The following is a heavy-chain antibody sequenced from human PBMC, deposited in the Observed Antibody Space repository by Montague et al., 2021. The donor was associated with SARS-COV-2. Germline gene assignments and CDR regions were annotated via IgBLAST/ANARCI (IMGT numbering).Heavy chain of an antibody. J-gene: IGHJ4*02. Sequence: PALVKPTQTLTLTCTFSGFSLSTSGMCVSWIRQPPGKALEWLALIDWDDDKYYSTSLKTRLSISKDTSKNQVVLTMTNMDPVDTATYYCARGRYGGNRGYYFDYWGQGTLVTVSS. CDR3: ARGRYGGNRGYYFDY. V-gene: IGHV2-70*01. CDR1: GFSLSTSGMC. D-gene: IGHD4-23*01. CDR2: IDWDDDK.